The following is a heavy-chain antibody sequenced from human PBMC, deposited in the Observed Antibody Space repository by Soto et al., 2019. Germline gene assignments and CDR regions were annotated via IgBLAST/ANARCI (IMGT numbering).Heavy chain of an antibody. J-gene: IGHJ5*02. Sequence: SETLSLTCAVSWYSISSGYYWKWIRHSPWKGLEWVGCVYYNGINFYNPSLKSRVTMTADTSKNQFSLKLSSVTAADTAVYYCARVIYVISREGWFDPWGQGTLVTVSS. V-gene: IGHV4-38-2*01. D-gene: IGHD2-21*01. CDR3: ARVIYVISREGWFDP. CDR1: WYSISSGYY. CDR2: VYYNGIN.